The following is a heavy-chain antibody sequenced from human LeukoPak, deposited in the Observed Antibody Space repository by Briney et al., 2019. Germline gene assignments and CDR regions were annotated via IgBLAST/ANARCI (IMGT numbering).Heavy chain of an antibody. CDR3: ARGYYDFFVDY. V-gene: IGHV4-61*02. CDR1: GGSISSGSYY. CDR2: IYTSGST. Sequence: SETLSLTCTVSGGSISSGSYYWSWIRQPAGKGLEWIGRIYTSGSTNYNPSLKSRVTISVDTSKNQFSLKLSSVTAADTAVYYCARGYYDFFVDYWGQGTLVTVSS. J-gene: IGHJ4*02. D-gene: IGHD3-3*01.